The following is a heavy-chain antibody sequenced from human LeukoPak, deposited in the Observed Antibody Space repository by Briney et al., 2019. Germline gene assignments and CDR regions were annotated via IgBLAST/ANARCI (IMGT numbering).Heavy chain of an antibody. V-gene: IGHV3-23*01. J-gene: IGHJ4*02. D-gene: IGHD3-10*01. CDR2: ITSTGGST. Sequence: GGSLRLSCAASGFTFSSYAMSWVRQAPGKGLEWVSAITSTGGSTYYADSVRGRFTISRDNSKNPLYLQMNSLRAEDTAVYYCGNRGPDYYYDYWGQGTLVTVSS. CDR3: GNRGPDYYYDY. CDR1: GFTFSSYA.